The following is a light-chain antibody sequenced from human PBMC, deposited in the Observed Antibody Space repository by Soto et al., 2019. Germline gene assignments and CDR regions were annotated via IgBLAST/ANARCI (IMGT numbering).Light chain of an antibody. CDR1: QSISSW. Sequence: IPMTLCPALRCASVANRVTITCLASQSISSWLAWYQQKPGKAPKLLIYKASSLESGVPSRFSCSGSGTEFTLTISILLPDAFATYYSPQYNSYSRTSGQGTR. J-gene: IGKJ5*01. CDR2: KAS. V-gene: IGKV1-5*03. CDR3: PQYNSYSRT.